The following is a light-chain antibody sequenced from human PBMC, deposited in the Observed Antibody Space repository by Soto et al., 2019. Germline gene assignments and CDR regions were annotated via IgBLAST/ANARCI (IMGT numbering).Light chain of an antibody. J-gene: IGKJ1*01. CDR1: QTVRSW. Sequence: DIQMTQSPSTLSAFVGDRVTITCRASQTVRSWLAWYQQKPGKAPKLLIYDASNLQTGVPSRFSGSGSGTEFTLTISSLQPDDFATYYCQQYDVDSGTFGQGAKVDI. CDR3: QQYDVDSGT. CDR2: DAS. V-gene: IGKV1-5*01.